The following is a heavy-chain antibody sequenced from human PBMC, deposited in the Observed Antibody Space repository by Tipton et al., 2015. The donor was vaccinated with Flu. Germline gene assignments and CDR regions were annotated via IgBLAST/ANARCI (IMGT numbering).Heavy chain of an antibody. D-gene: IGHD3-10*01. V-gene: IGHV4-59*01. CDR1: GGTMRSSY. CDR2: VYYSGTT. J-gene: IGHJ3*02. Sequence: TLSLTCTVTGGTMRSSYWSWIRQPPGTGLQWLGYVYYSGTTKYHPSLESRAAISLDTSNNRFSLNLTSVTAADTAIYFCERGGGEFGDGALDIWGQGTVVAVSS. CDR3: ERGGGEFGDGALDI.